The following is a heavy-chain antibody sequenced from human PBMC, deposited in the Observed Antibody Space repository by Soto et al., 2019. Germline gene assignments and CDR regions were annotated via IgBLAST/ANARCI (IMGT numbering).Heavy chain of an antibody. Sequence: QLQLQESGPGLVKPSETLSLTCTVSGGSISSSSYYWGWIRQPPGKGLEWIGSIYYSGSTYYNPSLKSRVTISVATSSSQFSRKLSSVTAADTAVYYCARHPCSGGSRFSWFDPWGQGTLVTVSS. CDR2: IYYSGST. D-gene: IGHD2-15*01. J-gene: IGHJ5*02. V-gene: IGHV4-39*01. CDR1: GGSISSSSYY. CDR3: ARHPCSGGSRFSWFDP.